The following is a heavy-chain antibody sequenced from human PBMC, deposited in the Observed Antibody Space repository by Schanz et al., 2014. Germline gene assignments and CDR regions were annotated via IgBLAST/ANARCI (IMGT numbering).Heavy chain of an antibody. J-gene: IGHJ4*02. CDR3: ARDRRNADLDY. D-gene: IGHD1-1*01. Sequence: VHLLESGGGLVEPGGSLRLSCAASGFSFSDYYMSWIRQAPGKGLEWVSFIYIGGNTYYADSVKGRFTISRDNSKNTVYLQMNSLRADDTALYYCARDRRNADLDYWGQGTLVTVSS. V-gene: IGHV3-66*01. CDR2: IYIGGNT. CDR1: GFSFSDYY.